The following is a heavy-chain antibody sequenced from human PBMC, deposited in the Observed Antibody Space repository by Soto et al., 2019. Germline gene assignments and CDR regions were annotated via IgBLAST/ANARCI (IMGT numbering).Heavy chain of an antibody. D-gene: IGHD1-26*01. V-gene: IGHV4-31*03. J-gene: IGHJ3*02. Sequence: QVQLQESGPGLVKPSQTLSLTCTVSGASISSNNYFWSRIRQHPGKGLEWIGYISYTGLAYYRRSLESRVTISVDTSKTPFLVTLNSLTAADTAMYDCARDVVSPATSDAFEIWDQGTMVIVSS. CDR3: ARDVVSPATSDAFEI. CDR2: ISYTGLA. CDR1: GASISSNNYF.